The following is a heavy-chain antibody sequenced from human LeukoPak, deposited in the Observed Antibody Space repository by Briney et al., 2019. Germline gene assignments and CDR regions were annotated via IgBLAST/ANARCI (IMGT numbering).Heavy chain of an antibody. CDR2: ISAYNGNT. CDR3: ARDVSLYYYDSKDAFDI. V-gene: IGHV1-18*01. D-gene: IGHD3-22*01. J-gene: IGHJ3*02. Sequence: ASVKVSCKASGYTFTSYGISWERQAPGQGLEWMGWISAYNGNTNYAQKLQGRVTMTTDTSTSTAYMELRSLRSDDTAVYYCARDVSLYYYDSKDAFDIWGQGTMVTVSS. CDR1: GYTFTSYG.